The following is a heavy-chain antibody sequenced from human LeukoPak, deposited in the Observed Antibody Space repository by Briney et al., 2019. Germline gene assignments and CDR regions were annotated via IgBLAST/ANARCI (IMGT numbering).Heavy chain of an antibody. D-gene: IGHD6-13*01. CDR2: IYSGGST. Sequence: PGGPLRLSCAASGFTVSSNYMSWVRQAPGKGLGWVSVIYSGGSTYYADSVKGRFTISRDNSKNTLYLQMNSLRAEDTAVYYCARGDSSSRRVFDYCGQGTLVTVSS. V-gene: IGHV3-53*01. CDR1: GFTVSSNY. J-gene: IGHJ4*02. CDR3: ARGDSSSRRVFDY.